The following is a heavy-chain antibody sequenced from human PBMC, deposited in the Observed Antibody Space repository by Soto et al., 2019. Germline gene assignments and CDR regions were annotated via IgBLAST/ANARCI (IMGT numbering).Heavy chain of an antibody. CDR1: GFTFSSYA. J-gene: IGHJ4*02. CDR2: IYGSGGST. Sequence: GGSLRLSCAASGFTFSSYAMSWVRQAPGKGLEWVSAIYGSGGSTYYADSVKGRFTISRDNSKNTLYLQMNSLRAEDTAVYYCAKDQGGRDILTGPYDYWGQGTLVTV. CDR3: AKDQGGRDILTGPYDY. V-gene: IGHV3-23*01. D-gene: IGHD3-9*01.